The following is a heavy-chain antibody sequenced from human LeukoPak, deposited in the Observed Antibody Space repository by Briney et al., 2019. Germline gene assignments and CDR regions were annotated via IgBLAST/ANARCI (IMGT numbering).Heavy chain of an antibody. Sequence: ASVKVSCKASGYTFTNYGISWVRQAPGQGLEWMGWISAYNGYTDYAQKLQFRVTVTTDTSTSTAYMELRSLRSDDTAVYYCARDKAVTTEVTQHFQHWGQGTLVTVSS. D-gene: IGHD4-23*01. CDR1: GYTFTNYG. J-gene: IGHJ1*01. CDR2: ISAYNGYT. V-gene: IGHV1-18*01. CDR3: ARDKAVTTEVTQHFQH.